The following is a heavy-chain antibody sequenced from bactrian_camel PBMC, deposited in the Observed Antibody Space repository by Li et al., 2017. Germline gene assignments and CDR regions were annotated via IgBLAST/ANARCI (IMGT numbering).Heavy chain of an antibody. D-gene: IGHD5*01. Sequence: HVQLVESGGGLVQAGGSLRLSCGSSSGHTGRMYCMAWFRLAPGKEREGVVALASNGSTNYAGSVKGRFTVSRDGAKNTLYLQMDTLKPEDSAMYYCVADLWRPNTGRDKGTASCVPQHYWGQGTQVTVS. CDR1: GHTGRMYC. J-gene: IGHJ4*01. V-gene: IGHV3S53*01. CDR2: LASNGST. CDR3: VADLWRPNTGRDKGTASCVPQHY.